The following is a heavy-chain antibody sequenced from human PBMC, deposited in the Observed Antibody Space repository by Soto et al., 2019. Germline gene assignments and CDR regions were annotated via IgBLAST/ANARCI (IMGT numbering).Heavy chain of an antibody. Sequence: QMQLQESGPGLVKPSETLSLICTASSVSISSEQRWRGVRQPPGKGLEWIGEIHHSGSTNENPSLRSRVTMSVDKSKNQFSLKLKSVTAADTAVYFCARSFGWYAIDHWGQGTLVIVSS. CDR2: IHHSGST. J-gene: IGHJ4*02. V-gene: IGHV4-4*02. CDR3: ARSFGWYAIDH. CDR1: SVSISSEQR. D-gene: IGHD6-19*01.